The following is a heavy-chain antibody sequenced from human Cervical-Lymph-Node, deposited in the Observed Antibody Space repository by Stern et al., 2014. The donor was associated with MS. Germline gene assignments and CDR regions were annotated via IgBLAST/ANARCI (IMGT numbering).Heavy chain of an antibody. J-gene: IGHJ4*02. CDR3: ARAEYSSDSPDF. V-gene: IGHV3-74*02. CDR1: GFTFSSYW. Sequence: EVQLVESGGGLVQPGGSLRLSCAASGFTFSSYWMHWVRHAPGKGLVWVSRINSDGSSTRYADSVKGRFTISRDNAENTLYLQMNSLRAEDTAVYYCARAEYSSDSPDFGGQGTLVTVSS. CDR2: INSDGSST. D-gene: IGHD6-6*01.